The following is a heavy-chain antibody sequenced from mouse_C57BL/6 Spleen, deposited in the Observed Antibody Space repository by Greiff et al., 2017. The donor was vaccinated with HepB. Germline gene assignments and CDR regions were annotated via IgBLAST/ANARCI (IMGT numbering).Heavy chain of an antibody. V-gene: IGHV1-85*01. D-gene: IGHD1-1*01. CDR2: IYPRDGST. Sequence: VQLQQSGPELVKPGASVKLSCKASGYTFTSYDINWVKQRPGQGLEWIGWIYPRDGSTKYNEKFKGKATLTVATSASTAYMELHSLTSEDSAVYFCASSTVVATEVWYFDVWGTGTTVTVSS. J-gene: IGHJ1*03. CDR3: ASSTVVATEVWYFDV. CDR1: GYTFTSYD.